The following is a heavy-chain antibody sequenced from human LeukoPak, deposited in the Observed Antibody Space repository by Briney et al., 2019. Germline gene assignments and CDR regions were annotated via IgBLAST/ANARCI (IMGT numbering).Heavy chain of an antibody. CDR2: IRDSGSST. CDR1: GFTFSSYA. CDR3: AKYGPQDSGSSHFDY. Sequence: GGSLRLSCAASGFTFSSYAMSWVRQAPGKGLEWVSAIRDSGSSTHYADSVKGRFTTSRDNSKNTLFLQMNSLRAEDTAVYYCAKYGPQDSGSSHFDYWGQGALVTVSS. D-gene: IGHD1-26*01. V-gene: IGHV3-23*01. J-gene: IGHJ4*02.